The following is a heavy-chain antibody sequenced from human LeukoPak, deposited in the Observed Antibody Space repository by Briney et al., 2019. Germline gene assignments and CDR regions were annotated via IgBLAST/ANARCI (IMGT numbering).Heavy chain of an antibody. CDR1: GFTFSSYS. CDR2: ISSSSSTI. V-gene: IGHV3-48*01. J-gene: IGHJ4*02. CDR3: AREFDFWSGYYRK. Sequence: GGSLRLSCAASGFTFSSYSMNWVRQAPGKGLEWVSYISSSSSTIYYADSVKGRFTISRDNAKNPLYLQMNSLRAEDTAVYYCAREFDFWSGYYRKWGQGTLVTVSS. D-gene: IGHD3-3*01.